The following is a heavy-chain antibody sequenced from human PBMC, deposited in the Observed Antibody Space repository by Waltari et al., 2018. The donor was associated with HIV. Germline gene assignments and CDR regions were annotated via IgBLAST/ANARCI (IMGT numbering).Heavy chain of an antibody. D-gene: IGHD2-15*01. J-gene: IGHJ4*02. CDR3: AQDWWVKGSTFWSVFDS. Sequence: EVQLVESGGGLAQPGGSLRLSCAASGFIFEKYAMHWVRQTPGKGLEWVLGINLYSDSIASADSVKGRFTISRDNAKNSLYLQMDSLRADDTAFYYCAQDWWVKGSTFWSVFDSWGQGALVTVSS. CDR2: INLYSDSI. V-gene: IGHV3-9*01. CDR1: GFIFEKYA.